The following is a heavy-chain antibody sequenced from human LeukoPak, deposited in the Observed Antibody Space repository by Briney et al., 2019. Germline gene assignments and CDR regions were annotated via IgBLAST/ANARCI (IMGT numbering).Heavy chain of an antibody. CDR2: INHSGST. J-gene: IGHJ4*02. D-gene: IGHD3-22*01. CDR1: GGSFSAFH. V-gene: IGHV4-34*01. CDR3: ARCNYYDSSGYYFDY. Sequence: SETLSLTCTVYGGSFSAFHRSWIRQTPEKGLEWIGEINHSGSTIYNPSLKSRVTILIDTSKNQFSPKLSSVTAADTAVYYCARCNYYDSSGYYFDYWGQGALVTVSS.